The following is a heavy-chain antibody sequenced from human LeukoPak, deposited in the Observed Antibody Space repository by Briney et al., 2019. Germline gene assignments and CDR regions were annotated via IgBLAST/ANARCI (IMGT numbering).Heavy chain of an antibody. CDR3: ARAGYCGSTSCFDPDREYFDY. D-gene: IGHD2-2*01. V-gene: IGHV4-34*01. Sequence: SETLSLNCAVYGGSFSGYYWTWIRLPPGKGLEWIGEINQSGSTNFNPSLKSRVIISIDTSKNQFSLKLSSVTAADTAVYYCARAGYCGSTSCFDPDREYFDYWGQGTLVTVSS. CDR1: GGSFSGYY. J-gene: IGHJ4*02. CDR2: INQSGST.